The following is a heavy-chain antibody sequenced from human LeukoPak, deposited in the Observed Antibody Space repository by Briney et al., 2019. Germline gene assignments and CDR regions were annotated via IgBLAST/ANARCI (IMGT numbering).Heavy chain of an antibody. V-gene: IGHV1-46*01. CDR3: ARRGLCSGSSCSFDY. D-gene: IGHD2-15*01. Sequence: AAVKVSCKASGYTFTSYYRHWGGQAPGQGREGMGVINPSGGSTIRSNATKIQGRITMDRETSTSTIYMELSSLRSDDTAVYYCARRGLCSGSSCSFDYWGQGTLVTVSS. CDR2: INPSGGSTIR. CDR1: GYTFTSYY. J-gene: IGHJ4*02.